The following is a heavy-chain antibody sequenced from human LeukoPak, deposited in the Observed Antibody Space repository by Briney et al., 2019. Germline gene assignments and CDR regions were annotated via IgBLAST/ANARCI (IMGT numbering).Heavy chain of an antibody. CDR3: ARVGRGYCSSTSCYTGYRLDY. V-gene: IGHV3-7*01. J-gene: IGHJ4*02. D-gene: IGHD2-2*02. CDR1: GFTFSSYW. CDR2: IKQDGSEK. Sequence: PGGSLRLSCAASGFTFSSYWMSWVRQAPGKGLEWVANIKQDGSEKYYVDSVKGRFTISRDNAKNSLYLQMNSLRAEDTAVYYCARVGRGYCSSTSCYTGYRLDYWGQGTLVTVSS.